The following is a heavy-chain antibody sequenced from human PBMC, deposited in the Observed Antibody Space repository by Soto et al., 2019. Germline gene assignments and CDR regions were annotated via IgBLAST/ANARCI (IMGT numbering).Heavy chain of an antibody. V-gene: IGHV3-7*03. CDR1: GFTLSNFW. CDR2: IKQDGSEQ. Sequence: EVQLVESGGGLVQPGGSLRLSCAASGFTLSNFWMTWVRQAPVKGLEWVASIKQDGSEQYYVDSVKGRFTISRDNAKNTLYLQMNSLRVEDTAVYFCARPPHGMDVWGQGTTVTVSS. J-gene: IGHJ6*02. CDR3: ARPPHGMDV.